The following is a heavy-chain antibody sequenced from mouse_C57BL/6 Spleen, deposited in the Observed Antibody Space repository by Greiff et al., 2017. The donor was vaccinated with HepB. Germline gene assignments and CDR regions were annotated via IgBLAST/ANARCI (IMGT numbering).Heavy chain of an antibody. CDR1: GYAFSSSW. Sequence: VQLQQSGPELVKPGASVKISCKASGYAFSSSWMNWVKQRPGKGLEWIGRIYPGEGDTNYNGKFKGKATLTADKSSSTAYMQLSSLTSEDSAVYFCAFYAMDYWGQGTSVTVSS. CDR3: AFYAMDY. J-gene: IGHJ4*01. V-gene: IGHV1-82*01. CDR2: IYPGEGDT.